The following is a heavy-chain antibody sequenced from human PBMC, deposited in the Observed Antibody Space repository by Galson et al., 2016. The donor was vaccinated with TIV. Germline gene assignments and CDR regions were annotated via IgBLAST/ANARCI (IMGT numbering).Heavy chain of an antibody. J-gene: IGHJ6*02. CDR1: GGTFSSYV. CDR2: IIHLFDTA. V-gene: IGHV1-69*13. D-gene: IGHD5-18*01. CDR3: ATDRNTAMDPYNYYYGMDV. Sequence: SVQVSCQASGGTFSSYVFNWVRQAPGQGLEWMGGIIHLFDTAHYAQKFRGRGTITADESSGTVYMELSSLRPEDTAAYYCATDRNTAMDPYNYYYGMDVWGQGTTVTVSS.